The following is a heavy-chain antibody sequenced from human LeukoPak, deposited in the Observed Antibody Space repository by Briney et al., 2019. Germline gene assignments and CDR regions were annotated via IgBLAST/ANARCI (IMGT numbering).Heavy chain of an antibody. V-gene: IGHV3-23*01. CDR1: GFTFSSYA. CDR3: AKVPLGYCSSTSCYYFDY. J-gene: IGHJ4*02. D-gene: IGHD2-2*01. Sequence: GGSLRLSCAAPGFTFSSYAMSWVRQAPGKGLEWVSAISGSGGSTYYADSVKGRFTISRDNSKNTLYLQMNSLRAEDTAVYYCAKVPLGYCSSTSCYYFDYWGQGTLVTVSS. CDR2: ISGSGGST.